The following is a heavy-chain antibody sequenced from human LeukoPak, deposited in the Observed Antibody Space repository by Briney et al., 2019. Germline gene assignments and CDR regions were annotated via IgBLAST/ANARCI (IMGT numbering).Heavy chain of an antibody. J-gene: IGHJ4*02. CDR1: GGSISSGDYY. Sequence: PSETLSLTCTVSGGSISSGDYYWSWIRQPPGKGLEWIGYIYYSGSTYYSPSLKSRVTISVDTSKNQFSLKLSSVTAADTAVYYCARVGDYYDSSGYYRLFDYWGQGTLVTVSS. D-gene: IGHD3-22*01. CDR2: IYYSGST. CDR3: ARVGDYYDSSGYYRLFDY. V-gene: IGHV4-30-4*01.